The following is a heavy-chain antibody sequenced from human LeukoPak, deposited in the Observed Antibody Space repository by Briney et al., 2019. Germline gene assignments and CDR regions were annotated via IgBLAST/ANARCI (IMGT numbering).Heavy chain of an antibody. Sequence: GGSLRLSCAASGFTFNNYGMHWVRQAPGKGLEWVAAISYDGRNIHYPDSVKGRFTISRDISTDTLWLQMDSLRTEDTAVYYCAKGPLRGTAAAIDYWGQGTLVTVSS. CDR3: AKGPLRGTAAAIDY. V-gene: IGHV3-30*18. CDR2: ISYDGRNI. D-gene: IGHD2-2*01. CDR1: GFTFNNYG. J-gene: IGHJ4*02.